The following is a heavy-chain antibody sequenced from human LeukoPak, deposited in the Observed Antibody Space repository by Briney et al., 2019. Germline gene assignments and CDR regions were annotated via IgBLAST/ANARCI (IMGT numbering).Heavy chain of an antibody. CDR1: GFTFRDYY. CDR3: ARDLTFGGVIVTGYFDY. D-gene: IGHD3-16*02. V-gene: IGHV3-11*06. Sequence: PGGSLRLSCAASGFTFRDYYMSWIRQAPGKGLEWVSYISSSSSYTNYADSVKGRFTISRDNAKNSLYLQMNSLRAEDTAVYYCARDLTFGGVIVTGYFDYWGQGTLVTVSS. J-gene: IGHJ4*02. CDR2: ISSSSSYT.